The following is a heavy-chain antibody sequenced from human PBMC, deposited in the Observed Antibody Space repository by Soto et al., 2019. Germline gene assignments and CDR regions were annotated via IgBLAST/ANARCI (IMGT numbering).Heavy chain of an antibody. CDR1: GGSISSYY. CDR3: ARATGTMVRGWTGYYYYGMDV. CDR2: IYTSGST. Sequence: SETLSLTCTVSGGSISSYYWSWIRQPAGKGLEWIGRIYTSGSTNYNPSLKSRVTMSVDTSKNQFSLKLSSVTAADTAVYYCARATGTMVRGWTGYYYYGMDVWGQGTTVTVS. J-gene: IGHJ6*02. D-gene: IGHD3-10*01. V-gene: IGHV4-4*07.